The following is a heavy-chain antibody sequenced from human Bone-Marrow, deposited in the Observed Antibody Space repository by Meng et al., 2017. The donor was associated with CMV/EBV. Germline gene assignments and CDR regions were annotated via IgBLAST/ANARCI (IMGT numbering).Heavy chain of an antibody. V-gene: IGHV4-39*07. CDR3: AKDRWFEETVNWFDP. J-gene: IGHJ5*02. CDR1: GGSISSSSYY. CDR2: IYYSGST. D-gene: IGHD3-10*01. Sequence: GSRRLSCTVSGGSISSSSYYWGWIRQPPGKGLEWIGSIYYSGSTYYNPSLKSRVTISVDTSKNQFSLKLSSVTAEDEAVYYCAKDRWFEETVNWFDPWGQGTLVTVSS.